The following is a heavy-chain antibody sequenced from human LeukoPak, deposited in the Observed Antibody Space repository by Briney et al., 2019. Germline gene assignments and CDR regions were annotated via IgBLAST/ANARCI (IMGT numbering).Heavy chain of an antibody. CDR1: GFTFSSYW. CDR2: INSDGSST. J-gene: IGHJ6*03. D-gene: IGHD3-10*01. CDR3: ARGPSITMVRGGQWYYYMDV. V-gene: IGHV3-74*01. Sequence: PGGSLRLSCAASGFTFSSYWMHWVRQAPGKGLVWVSRINSDGSSTSYADSVKGRFTISRDNAKNTLYLQMNSLRAEDTAVYYCARGPSITMVRGGQWYYYMDVWGKGTTVTISS.